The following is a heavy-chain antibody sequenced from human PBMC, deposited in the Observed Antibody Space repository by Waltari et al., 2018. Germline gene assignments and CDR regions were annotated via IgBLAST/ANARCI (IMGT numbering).Heavy chain of an antibody. CDR1: GGSFSGYY. J-gene: IGHJ4*02. Sequence: QVQLQQWGAGLLKPSETLSLTCAVYGGSFSGYYWSWIRQPPGKGLEWIGEINHSGSTSFHPSLKSRVTIAVDSSKNQFSLKLSSVTAAYTAVYSCARPRYDCWSGSPSLYWGQGTLVTVSS. CDR2: INHSGST. CDR3: ARPRYDCWSGSPSLY. D-gene: IGHD3-3*01. V-gene: IGHV4-34*01.